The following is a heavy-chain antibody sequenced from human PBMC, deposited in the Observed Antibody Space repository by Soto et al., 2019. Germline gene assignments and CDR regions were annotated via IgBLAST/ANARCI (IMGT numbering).Heavy chain of an antibody. Sequence: GGSLRLSCAASAFRFRSYSMNWVRQAPGKGLEWVSYISVSSSTIHYADSVKGRFTISRDNAKNSLYLQMNSLRAEDTAVYYCARAPFDYWGQGTLVTVSS. J-gene: IGHJ4*02. CDR1: AFRFRSYS. V-gene: IGHV3-48*01. CDR2: ISVSSSTI. CDR3: ARAPFDY.